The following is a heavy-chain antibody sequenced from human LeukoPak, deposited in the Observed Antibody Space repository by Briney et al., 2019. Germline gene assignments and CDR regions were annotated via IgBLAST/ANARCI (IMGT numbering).Heavy chain of an antibody. CDR2: IYSGGTI. CDR1: GFSVSSNY. V-gene: IGHV3-53*01. CDR3: ARDGYSSSWGLTN. D-gene: IGHD6-13*01. Sequence: GGSLRLSCAASGFSVSSNYMNWVRQAPGKGLEWVSVIYSGGTIYYADSVKGRFTISRDDSKNALYLQMSSLRPEDTAMYYCARDGYSSSWGLTNWGQGTLVTVSS. J-gene: IGHJ4*02.